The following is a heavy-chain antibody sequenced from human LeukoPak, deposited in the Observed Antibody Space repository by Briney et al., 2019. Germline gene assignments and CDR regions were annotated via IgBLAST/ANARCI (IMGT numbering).Heavy chain of an antibody. D-gene: IGHD5-12*01. CDR1: GFTVSSNY. Sequence: GGSLRLSCAASGFTVSSNYMSWVRQAPGKGLEWVSVIYSGGSTYYADSVKGRFTISRDNSKDTLYLQMDSLRAEDTAVYYCAKDRTHSGYDPDAFDIWGQGTMVTVSS. J-gene: IGHJ3*02. CDR3: AKDRTHSGYDPDAFDI. CDR2: IYSGGST. V-gene: IGHV3-66*01.